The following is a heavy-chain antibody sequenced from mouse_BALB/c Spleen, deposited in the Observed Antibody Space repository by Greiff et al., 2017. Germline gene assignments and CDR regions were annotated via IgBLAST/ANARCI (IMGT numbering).Heavy chain of an antibody. D-gene: IGHD2-2*01. CDR1: GFTFSSYT. Sequence: EVQRVESGGGLVKPGGSLKLSCAASGFTFSSYTMSWVRQTPEKRLEWVATISSGGSYTYYPDSVKGRFTISRDNAKNTLYLQMSSLKSEDTAMYYCTNGYDAPFAYWGQGTLVTVSA. J-gene: IGHJ3*01. V-gene: IGHV5-6-4*01. CDR3: TNGYDAPFAY. CDR2: ISSGGSYT.